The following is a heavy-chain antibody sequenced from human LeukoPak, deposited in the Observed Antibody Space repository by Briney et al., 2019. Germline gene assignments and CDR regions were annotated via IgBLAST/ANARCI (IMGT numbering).Heavy chain of an antibody. CDR2: IYHSGNT. V-gene: IGHV4-4*02. CDR3: ARVRDGFNSPPFDY. J-gene: IGHJ4*02. Sequence: SGTLSLACAVSGGSISSSNWWTWVRQSPGKGLEWIGEIYHSGNTNYNPSLKSRVTISVDKSKNQFSLKLSSVTAADTAVYYCARVRDGFNSPPFDYWGQGTLVTVSS. CDR1: GGSISSSNW. D-gene: IGHD5-24*01.